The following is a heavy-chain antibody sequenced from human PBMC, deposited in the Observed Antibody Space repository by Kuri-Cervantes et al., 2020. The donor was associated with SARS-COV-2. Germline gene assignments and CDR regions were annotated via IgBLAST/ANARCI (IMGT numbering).Heavy chain of an antibody. Sequence: GSLRLSCTVSGGSISSYYWSWIRQPPGKGLEWIGYIYYSGGTNYNPSLKSRVTISVDTSKNQFSLKLSSVTAADTAAYYCARELGLTTVNWFDPWGQGTLVTVSS. CDR3: ARELGLTTVNWFDP. CDR1: GGSISSYY. J-gene: IGHJ5*02. CDR2: IYYSGGT. D-gene: IGHD4-17*01. V-gene: IGHV4-59*01.